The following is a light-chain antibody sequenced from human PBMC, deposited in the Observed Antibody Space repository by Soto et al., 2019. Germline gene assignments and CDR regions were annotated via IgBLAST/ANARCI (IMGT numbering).Light chain of an antibody. CDR2: AAS. V-gene: IGKV1-39*01. Sequence: DIQMTQSPSSLSASVGDRVTITCRASQSIRTYLNWYQQKPGKAPKFLIYAASTLQSGVPSRFSGSGSGTDFTLTISSLQLEDFATYYCQQTYSNPRTFGQGTKVEIK. CDR1: QSIRTY. CDR3: QQTYSNPRT. J-gene: IGKJ1*01.